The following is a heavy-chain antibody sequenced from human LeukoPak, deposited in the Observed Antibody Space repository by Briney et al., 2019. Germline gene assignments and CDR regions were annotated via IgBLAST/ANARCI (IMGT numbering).Heavy chain of an antibody. V-gene: IGHV3-48*04. CDR2: IISSSSTI. D-gene: IGHD3-22*01. CDR1: GFTLTSYS. J-gene: IGHJ6*04. CDR3: ARELDSSGYYLDYDMDV. Sequence: GGSLRLSCAASGFTLTSYSMNWVRQAPGEGREWVSYIISSSSTICYADTVESRFTIYRDNAKNSLYLQMNSLRAEDTAVYYCARELDSSGYYLDYDMDVWGKGTPVTVSS.